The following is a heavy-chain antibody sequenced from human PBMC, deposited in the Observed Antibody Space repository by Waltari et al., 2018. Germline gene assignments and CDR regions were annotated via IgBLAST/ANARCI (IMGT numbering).Heavy chain of an antibody. Sequence: QVRLQQWGAGLLKPSETLSLTCAVYGGSFSDYYWNWIRQSPGRGLEWIGEINHRGSTFYNPSLNSRITISVDTSKSQFSVRLSSVTAADTAVYYCARGRPAPRGTRFDYWGQGTLVTVSS. CDR2: INHRGST. J-gene: IGHJ4*02. CDR1: GGSFSDYY. V-gene: IGHV4-34*01. CDR3: ARGRPAPRGTRFDY.